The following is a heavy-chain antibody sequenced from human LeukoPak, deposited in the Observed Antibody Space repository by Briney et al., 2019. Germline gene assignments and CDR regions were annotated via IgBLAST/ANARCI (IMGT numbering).Heavy chain of an antibody. CDR1: GYTFTGYY. J-gene: IGHJ4*02. CDR2: INPNSGGT. D-gene: IGHD3-3*01. Sequence: ASVKVSCKASGYTFTGYYMHWVRQAPGQGLEWMGWINPNSGGTNYAQKFQGRVTMTRDTSISTAYMELSRLRSDDTAVYYRARGLLYYDFWSGYPTFDYWGQGTLVTVSS. CDR3: ARGLLYYDFWSGYPTFDY. V-gene: IGHV1-2*02.